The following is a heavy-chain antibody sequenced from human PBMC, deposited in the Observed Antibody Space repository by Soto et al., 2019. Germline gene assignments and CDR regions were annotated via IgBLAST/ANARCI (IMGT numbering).Heavy chain of an antibody. V-gene: IGHV5-51*01. CDR2: IYPGDSDT. J-gene: IGHJ3*02. D-gene: IGHD6-6*01. CDR3: ARRSNPIEYSSAFDI. Sequence: GESLKISCKGSGYSFTSYWIGWVRQMPGKGLEWMGIIYPGDSDTRYSPSFQGQVTISADKSISTAYLQWSSLKASDTATYYCARRSNPIEYSSAFDIWGQGTMVTVSS. CDR1: GYSFTSYW.